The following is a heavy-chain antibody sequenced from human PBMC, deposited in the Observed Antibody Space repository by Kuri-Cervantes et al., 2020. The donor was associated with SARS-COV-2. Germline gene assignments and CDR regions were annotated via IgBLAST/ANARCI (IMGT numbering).Heavy chain of an antibody. D-gene: IGHD2-2*01. CDR3: ARAYCSSTSCQLDY. J-gene: IGHJ4*02. V-gene: IGHV3-30-3*01. CDR1: GFTFSSYA. Sequence: GGPLRLSCAASGFTFSSYAMHWVRQAPGKGLEWVAVISYDGSNKYYADSVKGRFTISRDNSKNTLYLQMNSLRAEDTAVYYCARAYCSSTSCQLDYWGQGTLVTVSS. CDR2: ISYDGSNK.